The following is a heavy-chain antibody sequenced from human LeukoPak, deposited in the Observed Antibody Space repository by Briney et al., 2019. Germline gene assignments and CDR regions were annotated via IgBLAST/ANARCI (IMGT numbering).Heavy chain of an antibody. CDR2: INPSGST. V-gene: IGHV4-34*01. CDR1: GGSFSGYY. CDR3: ARGPYSRKGYFDY. Sequence: PSETLSLTCAVYGGSFSGYYWSWIRQPPGKGLEWIGEINPSGSTNYNPSLKSRVTISVDTSKNQFSLKLSSVTAADTAVYYCARGPYSRKGYFDYWGQGTLVTVSS. D-gene: IGHD3-16*01. J-gene: IGHJ4*02.